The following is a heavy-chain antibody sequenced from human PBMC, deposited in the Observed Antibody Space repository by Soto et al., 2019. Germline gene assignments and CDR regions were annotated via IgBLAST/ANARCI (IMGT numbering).Heavy chain of an antibody. Sequence: GESLKLSCKGSGYSFISYWIGWVRQMPGKGLEWMGIIYPGDSDTRYSPSFQGQVTISADKSISTAYLQWSSLKASDTAMYYCATAPGYSSSWTNWFDPWGQGTLVTVSS. D-gene: IGHD6-13*01. CDR3: ATAPGYSSSWTNWFDP. J-gene: IGHJ5*02. V-gene: IGHV5-51*01. CDR1: GYSFISYW. CDR2: IYPGDSDT.